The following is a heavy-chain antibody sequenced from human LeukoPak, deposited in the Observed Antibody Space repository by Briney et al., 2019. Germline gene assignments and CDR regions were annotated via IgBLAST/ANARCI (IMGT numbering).Heavy chain of an antibody. J-gene: IGHJ3*02. CDR1: GYTFTTYD. V-gene: IGHV1-8*03. D-gene: IGHD3-3*01. CDR3: ARWDSGEWFHDAFDI. Sequence: ASVKVSCKASGYTFTTYDINWVRQATGQGLEWMGWMNPNSGYTGYAQKFQGRVTITRDTSISTAYMELSSLRSEDTAVYYCARWDSGEWFHDAFDIWGQGTMVTVSS. CDR2: MNPNSGYT.